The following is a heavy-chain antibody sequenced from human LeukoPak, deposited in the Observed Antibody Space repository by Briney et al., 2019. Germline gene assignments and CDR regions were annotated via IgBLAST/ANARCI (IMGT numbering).Heavy chain of an antibody. CDR1: GFTVSNSY. Sequence: GGSLRLSCAASGFTVSNSYMSWVRQAPGKGLEWVSVIYSGDIGGYTYYSDSVKGRFTISRDNSKNMLNLQMNSLRDEDTAVYYCARDPNYYNYGMDVWGQGTMVTVSS. V-gene: IGHV3-66*01. CDR3: ARDPNYYNYGMDV. CDR2: IYSGDIGGYT. J-gene: IGHJ6*02.